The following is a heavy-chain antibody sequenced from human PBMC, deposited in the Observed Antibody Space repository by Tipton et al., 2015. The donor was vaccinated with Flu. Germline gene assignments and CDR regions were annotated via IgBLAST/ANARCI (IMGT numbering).Heavy chain of an antibody. CDR2: FSGSGGKT. J-gene: IGHJ4*02. CDR1: GFTFSSYG. D-gene: IGHD6-19*01. Sequence: SLRLSCAASGFTFSSYGMSWVRQAPGKGLEWVAAFSGSGGKTFFADSVKGRLTISRDNSKNTLYLQMNSLRAEDTAVYYCAKVIPELVAGLDSWGQGTLVTSPQ. CDR3: AKVIPELVAGLDS. V-gene: IGHV3-23*01.